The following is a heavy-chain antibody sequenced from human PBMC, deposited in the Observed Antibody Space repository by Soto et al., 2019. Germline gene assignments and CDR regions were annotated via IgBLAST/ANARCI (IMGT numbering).Heavy chain of an antibody. CDR1: GYSFISHW. D-gene: IGHD6-19*01. J-gene: IGHJ4*02. CDR3: TRHQSSGWYDY. CDR2: INPGDSDI. Sequence: PGESLKISCKGSGYSFISHWIAWVRQTPGKGLEWMGIINPGDSDIRYSPSFQGQVTISADKSINTAYLQWSSLKASDTATYYCTRHQSSGWYDYWGQGTLVTVSS. V-gene: IGHV5-51*01.